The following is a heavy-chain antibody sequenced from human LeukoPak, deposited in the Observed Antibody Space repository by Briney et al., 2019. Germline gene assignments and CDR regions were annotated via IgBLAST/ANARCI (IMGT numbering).Heavy chain of an antibody. CDR3: AKDLYSSSGRLFDY. J-gene: IGHJ4*02. D-gene: IGHD6-6*01. V-gene: IGHV3-30*02. CDR2: IWYDGSNK. Sequence: GGSLRLSCAASGFTFSSYGMLWVRQAPGKGLEWVSFIWYDGSNKYYADSVKGRFTISRDNSKNTLYLQMNSLRAEDRAVYYCAKDLYSSSGRLFDYWGQGTLVTVSS. CDR1: GFTFSSYG.